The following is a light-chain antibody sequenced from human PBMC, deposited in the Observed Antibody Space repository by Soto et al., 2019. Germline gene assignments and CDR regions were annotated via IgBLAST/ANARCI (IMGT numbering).Light chain of an antibody. V-gene: IGKV1-39*01. J-gene: IGKJ4*01. Sequence: DIQMTQSPSSLSASVGDRVTITCRASQSISNFLNWYLQKPGKAPKLLIYAASSLQSGVPARFSGSGSGTDFTLTVSSLQPDDFATYYCQQSYSTPLTFGGETKVEIK. CDR1: QSISNF. CDR3: QQSYSTPLT. CDR2: AAS.